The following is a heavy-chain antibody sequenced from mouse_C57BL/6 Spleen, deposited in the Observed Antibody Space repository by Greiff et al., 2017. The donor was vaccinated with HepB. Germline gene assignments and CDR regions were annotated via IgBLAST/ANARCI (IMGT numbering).Heavy chain of an antibody. D-gene: IGHD1-1*01. CDR1: GYTFTSYW. Sequence: VQLQQPGAELVKPGASVKLSCKASGYTFTSYWMHWVKQRPGQGLEWIGMIHPNSGSTNYNEKFKSKATLTVDKSSSTAYMQLSSLTSEDSAVYYCARKGAYYYGSSYGGDAMDYWGQGTSVTVSS. J-gene: IGHJ4*01. CDR3: ARKGAYYYGSSYGGDAMDY. V-gene: IGHV1-64*01. CDR2: IHPNSGST.